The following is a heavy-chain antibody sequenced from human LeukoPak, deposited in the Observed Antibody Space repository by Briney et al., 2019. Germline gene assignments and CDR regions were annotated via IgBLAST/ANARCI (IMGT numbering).Heavy chain of an antibody. CDR1: GFTFSSYG. CDR2: IWYDGSNK. CDR3: ARDFASRDGYNLRGGY. J-gene: IGHJ4*02. V-gene: IGHV3-33*01. D-gene: IGHD5-24*01. Sequence: PGRSLRLSCAASGFTFSSYGMHWVRQAPGKGLEWVAVIWYDGSNKYYADSVKGRFTISRDNSKNTLYLQMNSLRAEDTAVYYCARDFASRDGYNLRGGYWGQGTLVTVSS.